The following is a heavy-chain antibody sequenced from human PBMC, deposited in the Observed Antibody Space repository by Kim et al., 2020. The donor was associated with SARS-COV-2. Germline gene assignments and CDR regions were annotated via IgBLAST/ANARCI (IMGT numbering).Heavy chain of an antibody. V-gene: IGHV1-18*01. D-gene: IGHD6-25*01. CDR1: GYTFTTYG. CDR2: ISAYDGDT. CDR3: ARDLVRLSQRPCDY. J-gene: IGHJ4*02. Sequence: ASVKVSCTASGYTFTTYGISWVRKAPGQGLEWVGWISAYDGDTNYSEKLQGGVTMTTDTSTSTAYMELRSLNFDDTAVYYCARDLVRLSQRPCDYWGQGTRVTVSS.